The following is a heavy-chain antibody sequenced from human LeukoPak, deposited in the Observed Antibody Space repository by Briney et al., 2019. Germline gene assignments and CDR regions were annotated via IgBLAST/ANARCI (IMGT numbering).Heavy chain of an antibody. Sequence: SGGSLRLSCAASGFTVSSNYMSWVRQAPGKGLEWVSSINNGGTDTYYEDSVKGRFTISRDNSKNTLFLHINSLSVEDTAVYYCAAAVNAGRAEHYWGQGTLVTVSS. J-gene: IGHJ4*02. CDR1: GFTVSSNY. CDR2: INNGGTDT. D-gene: IGHD3-10*01. V-gene: IGHV3-53*01. CDR3: AAAVNAGRAEHY.